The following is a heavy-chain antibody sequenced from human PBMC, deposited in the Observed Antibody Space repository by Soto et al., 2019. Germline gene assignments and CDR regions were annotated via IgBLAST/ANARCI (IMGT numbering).Heavy chain of an antibody. CDR2: IIPIFGTA. V-gene: IGHV1-69*13. D-gene: IGHD6-6*01. CDR3: ARGEQLAVLYYYYYGMDV. CDR1: GGTFSSYA. Sequence: GASVKVSCKASGGTFSSYAISWVRQAPGQGLEWMGGIIPIFGTANYAQKFQGRVTITADESTSTAYMELSSLRSEDTAVYYCARGEQLAVLYYYYYGMDVWGQGTTVTVSS. J-gene: IGHJ6*02.